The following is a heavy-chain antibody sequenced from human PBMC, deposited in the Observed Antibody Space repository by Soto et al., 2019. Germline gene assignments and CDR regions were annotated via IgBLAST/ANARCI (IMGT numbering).Heavy chain of an antibody. D-gene: IGHD1-7*01. V-gene: IGHV4-39*01. J-gene: IGHJ6*02. CDR1: GGSISSSSYY. CDR2: IYYSGST. CDR3: ARPFITGTTDYYYGMDV. Sequence: PSETLSLTCTVSGGSISSSSYYWGWIRQPPGKGLEWIGSIYYSGSTYYNPSLKSRVTISVDTSKNQFSLKLSSVTAADTAVYYCARPFITGTTDYYYGMDVWGQGTTVTVSS.